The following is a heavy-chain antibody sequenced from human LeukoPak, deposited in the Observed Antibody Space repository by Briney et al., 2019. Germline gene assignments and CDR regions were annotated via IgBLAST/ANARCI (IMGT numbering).Heavy chain of an antibody. CDR2: IYHSGST. J-gene: IGHJ4*02. V-gene: IGHV4-38-2*02. Sequence: YPSETLSLTCTVSGYSITSGYYWGWIRQPPGKGLEWIGTIYHSGSTYYNPSLKSRVTISVDTSENQFSLKLSSVTAADTALYYCSRASSTSYYDYWGQGTLASASS. CDR3: SRASSTSYYDY. CDR1: GYSITSGYY. D-gene: IGHD6-19*01.